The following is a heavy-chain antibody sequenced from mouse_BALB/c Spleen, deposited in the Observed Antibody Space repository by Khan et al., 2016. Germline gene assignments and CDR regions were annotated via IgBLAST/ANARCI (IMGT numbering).Heavy chain of an antibody. CDR3: ASYGSSYYFVY. V-gene: IGHV1-7*01. CDR1: GYTFTSYW. Sequence: QVQLQQSGAELAKPGASVKMSCKASGYTFTSYWMHWVKQRPGQGLEWIGYINPSTGYTEYNQKFKDKATLTAVKSSSTAYMQLSSLTSEDSAVYYCASYGSSYYFVYWGQGTTLTVAS. D-gene: IGHD1-1*01. J-gene: IGHJ2*01. CDR2: INPSTGYT.